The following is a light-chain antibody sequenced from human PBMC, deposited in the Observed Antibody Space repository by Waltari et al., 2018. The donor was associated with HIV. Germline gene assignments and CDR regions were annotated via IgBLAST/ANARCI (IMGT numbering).Light chain of an antibody. CDR1: QCIGPH. J-gene: IGKJ3*01. CDR3: QENYSSAVT. CDR2: AAT. Sequence: IQMTQSPSSLSASVGDRVTITCRASQCIGPHLNWCQQKPVPGPKVRFYAATSLQSGAPPRCGGSGAGTNYTLTISSLQPEDVATYYCQENYSSAVTFGPGTKVDIK. V-gene: IGKV1-39*01.